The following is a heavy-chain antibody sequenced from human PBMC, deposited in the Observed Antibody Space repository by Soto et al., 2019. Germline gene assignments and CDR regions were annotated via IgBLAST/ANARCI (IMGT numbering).Heavy chain of an antibody. V-gene: IGHV1-46*01. J-gene: IGHJ5*02. D-gene: IGHD4-17*01. CDR2: INPSGDST. CDR1: GYTFSSYY. CDR3: ARDWGTTTVSLNWFDP. Sequence: GASVKVSCKASGYTFSSYYMNWVRQAPGQGLEWMGIINPSGDSTSYAQKFQGRVTITRDTSASTAYMELSSLRSEDTAVYYCARDWGTTTVSLNWFDPWGQGTLVTVSS.